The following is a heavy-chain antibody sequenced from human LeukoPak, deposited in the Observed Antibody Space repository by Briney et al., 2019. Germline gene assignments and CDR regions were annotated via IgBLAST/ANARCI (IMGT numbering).Heavy chain of an antibody. CDR2: IRSKANSYAT. V-gene: IGHV3-73*01. CDR3: TRQKSAAGPFDY. D-gene: IGHD6-13*01. CDR1: GFTFSGSA. Sequence: PGGSLRLSCAASGFTFSGSAMHWVRQASGKGLESVGRIRSKANSYATAYAASVKGRFTISRDDSKNTAYLQMNSLKTEDTAVYYCTRQKSAAGPFDYWGQGTLVTVSS. J-gene: IGHJ4*02.